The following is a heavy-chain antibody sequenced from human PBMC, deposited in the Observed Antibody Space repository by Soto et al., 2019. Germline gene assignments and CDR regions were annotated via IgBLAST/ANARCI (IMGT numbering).Heavy chain of an antibody. CDR2: ISSSSSYI. V-gene: IGHV3-21*01. D-gene: IGHD2-15*01. J-gene: IGHJ6*02. CDR1: GFTFSSYS. CDR3: ARDYVVAATLGYYYGMDV. Sequence: GGSLRLSCAASGFTFSSYSMNWVRQAPGKGLEWVSSISSSSSYIYYADSVKGRFTISRDNAKNSLYLQMNSLRTEDTAVYYCARDYVVAATLGYYYGMDVWGQGTTVTVSS.